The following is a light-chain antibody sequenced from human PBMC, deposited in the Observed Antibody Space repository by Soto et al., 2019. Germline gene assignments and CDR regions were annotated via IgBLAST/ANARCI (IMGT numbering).Light chain of an antibody. V-gene: IGKV3-15*01. CDR1: QSVSSN. J-gene: IGKJ1*01. CDR2: GAS. Sequence: EIVMTQSPATLSVSPGERATLSCRASQSVSSNLAWYQQKPGQAPRLLIYGASTRATGIPARFSGSGSGTEFTITISSLQSEDFAVYYCQQYNNWPPRGTFGQGTKVEIK. CDR3: QQYNNWPPRGT.